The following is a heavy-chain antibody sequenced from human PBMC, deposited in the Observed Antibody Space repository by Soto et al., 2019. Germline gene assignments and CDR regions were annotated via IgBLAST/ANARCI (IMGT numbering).Heavy chain of an antibody. J-gene: IGHJ5*02. Sequence: SETLSLTCTVSGGSISSGGYYWSWIRQHPGKGLEWIGYIYYSGSIYYNPSLKSRVTISVDTSKNQFSLKLSSVTAADTAVYYCARGNIPAWDNWFDPWGQGTLVTVSS. V-gene: IGHV4-31*03. CDR2: IYYSGSI. D-gene: IGHD3-16*01. CDR3: ARGNIPAWDNWFDP. CDR1: GGSISSGGYY.